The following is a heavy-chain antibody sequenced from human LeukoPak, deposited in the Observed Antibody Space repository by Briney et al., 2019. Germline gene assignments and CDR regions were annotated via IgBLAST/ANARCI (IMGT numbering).Heavy chain of an antibody. J-gene: IGHJ6*03. CDR3: ASLDCSGGSCYPYYYYYYMDV. D-gene: IGHD2-15*01. CDR2: ISGSGGST. CDR1: GFTFSSYA. V-gene: IGHV3-23*01. Sequence: SGGSLRLSCAASGFTFSSYAMSWVRQAPGKGLEWVSAISGSGGSTYYVDSVKGRFTISRDNSKNTLYLQMNSLRAEDTAVYYCASLDCSGGSCYPYYYYYYMDVWGKGTTVTVSS.